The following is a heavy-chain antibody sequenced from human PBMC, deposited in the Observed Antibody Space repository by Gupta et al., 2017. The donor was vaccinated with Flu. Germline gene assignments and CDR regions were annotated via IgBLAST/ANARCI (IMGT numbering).Heavy chain of an antibody. Sequence: QVQLQRRGAGLLTPSETLSLTCAGYGGSFSDHYWSWIRQSPGKGLEWIGEISHAGNTNYHPSLNSRVIMSLDRSKNQISLKLTSVTAADTAMYYCAREGGKVTEYFDLWGRGTLVTVSS. CDR2: ISHAGNT. CDR1: GGSFSDHY. V-gene: IGHV4-34*01. J-gene: IGHJ2*01. CDR3: AREGGKVTEYFDL. D-gene: IGHD2-21*02.